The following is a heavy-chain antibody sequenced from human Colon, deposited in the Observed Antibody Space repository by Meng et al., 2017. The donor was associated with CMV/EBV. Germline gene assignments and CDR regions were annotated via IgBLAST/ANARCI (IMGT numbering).Heavy chain of an antibody. Sequence: SRKISGAASGFTFSSYAMHWVRQAPGKGLEWVAVISYDGSNKYYADSVRGRFTISRDISKSTLYLQMDSLRAEDTALYYCAKGSTDGFNGLFDSWGQGALVTVSS. CDR1: GFTFSSYA. D-gene: IGHD5-24*01. J-gene: IGHJ4*02. CDR2: ISYDGSNK. CDR3: AKGSTDGFNGLFDS. V-gene: IGHV3-30*04.